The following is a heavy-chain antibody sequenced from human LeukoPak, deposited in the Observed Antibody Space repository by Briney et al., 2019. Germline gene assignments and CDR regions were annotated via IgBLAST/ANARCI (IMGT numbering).Heavy chain of an antibody. Sequence: GGSLRLSCAASGFTFSSYGMHWVRQAPGKGLEWVAVIWYDRSNKYYADSVKGRFTISRDNSKNTLYLQMNSLRAEDTAVYYCARDHYYGSGRLVRYYYGMDVWGQGTTVTVSS. D-gene: IGHD3-10*01. J-gene: IGHJ6*02. V-gene: IGHV3-33*01. CDR1: GFTFSSYG. CDR2: IWYDRSNK. CDR3: ARDHYYGSGRLVRYYYGMDV.